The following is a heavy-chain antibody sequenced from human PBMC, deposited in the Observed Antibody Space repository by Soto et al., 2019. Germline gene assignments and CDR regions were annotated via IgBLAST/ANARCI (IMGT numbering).Heavy chain of an antibody. J-gene: IGHJ4*02. D-gene: IGHD5-18*01. CDR3: TRSYGYTFGGSLDN. V-gene: IGHV1-69*01. CDR2: IITAFGTT. CDR1: GDTFNSYV. Sequence: QVQLVQSGPEVKKPGSSVKVSCKASGDTFNSYVITWVRQAPGQGLEWLGGIITAFGTTSYAQNFQDRLTITADEAATTDHMELSSLTSDDTAMYYCTRSYGYTFGGSLDNWGQGTLVTVSP.